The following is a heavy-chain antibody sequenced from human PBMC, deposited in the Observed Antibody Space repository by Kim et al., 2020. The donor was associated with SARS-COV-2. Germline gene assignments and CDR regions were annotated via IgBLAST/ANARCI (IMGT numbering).Heavy chain of an antibody. V-gene: IGHV3-48*03. J-gene: IGHJ4*02. D-gene: IGHD3-3*01. Sequence: GSARAYADSVKGRFTISRDDAKNSLYLQMNSLGAEDTAVYYCARKYYAFDYWGQGTLVTVSS. CDR2: GSAR. CDR3: ARKYYAFDY.